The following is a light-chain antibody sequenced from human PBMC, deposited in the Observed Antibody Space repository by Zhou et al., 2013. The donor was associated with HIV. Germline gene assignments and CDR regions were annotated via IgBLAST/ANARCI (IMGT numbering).Light chain of an antibody. CDR2: AAS. CDR1: QSISSY. Sequence: IQLTQSPSSLSASVGDRVTITCRASQSISSYLNWYQQKPGKAPKLLIYAASSLQSGVPSRFSGGGSGTDFTLTISSLQREDFATYYCQQSYSTPQTFGQGTKVEIK. J-gene: IGKJ1*01. V-gene: IGKV1-39*01. CDR3: QQSYSTPQT.